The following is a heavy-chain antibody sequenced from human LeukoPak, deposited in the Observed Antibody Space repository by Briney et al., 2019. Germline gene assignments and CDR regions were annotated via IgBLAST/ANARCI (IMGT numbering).Heavy chain of an antibody. Sequence: GSLRLSCAASGFTFSSYWMSWVRQAPGKGLEWIGEINHSGSANYNPSLKSRVTISVDTSKNQFSLKLSSVTAADTAVYHCASVYDSSGYYPFWGQGTLVTVSS. D-gene: IGHD3-22*01. J-gene: IGHJ4*02. CDR3: ASVYDSSGYYPF. V-gene: IGHV4-34*01. CDR1: GFTFSSYW. CDR2: INHSGSA.